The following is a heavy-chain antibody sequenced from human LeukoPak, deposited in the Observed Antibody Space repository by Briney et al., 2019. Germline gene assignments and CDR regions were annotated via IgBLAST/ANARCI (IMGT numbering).Heavy chain of an antibody. J-gene: IGHJ2*01. CDR3: ANDRVQGSWYFDL. CDR1: GFTFSSYA. Sequence: GGSLRLSCAASGFTFSSYAMSWVRQAPGKGLEWVSGILGSGGSTFFADSLKGRFTVSRDNSKNTLYLHMNSLGADDTAVYYCANDRVQGSWYFDLWGRGTLVTVSS. D-gene: IGHD3-10*01. V-gene: IGHV3-23*01. CDR2: ILGSGGST.